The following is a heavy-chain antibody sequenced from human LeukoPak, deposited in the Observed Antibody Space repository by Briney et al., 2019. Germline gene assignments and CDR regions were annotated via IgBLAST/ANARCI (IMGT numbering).Heavy chain of an antibody. Sequence: GGSVRLSCAASGFTFNIYWMHWVRQAPGKGLVWVSRIGTDGSSTAYAGSVKGRFTVSRDNAKNTLYLQLSSLRPEDTAVYYCGRDLNGDLDYWGQGTLVTVSS. CDR3: GRDLNGDLDY. V-gene: IGHV3-74*01. J-gene: IGHJ4*02. D-gene: IGHD4-17*01. CDR2: IGTDGSST. CDR1: GFTFNIYW.